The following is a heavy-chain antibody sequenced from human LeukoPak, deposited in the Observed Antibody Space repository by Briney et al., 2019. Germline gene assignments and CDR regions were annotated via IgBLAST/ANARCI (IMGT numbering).Heavy chain of an antibody. Sequence: GASVKVSCKASGYTFTGYYMHWVRQAPGQGLEWMGWINPNSGGTNYAQKFQGRVTMTRDTSISTAYMELSRLRSDDTAVYYCARDPGSNYVFPDYWGQGTLVTVSS. CDR3: ARDPGSNYVFPDY. CDR1: GYTFTGYY. V-gene: IGHV1-2*02. J-gene: IGHJ4*02. CDR2: INPNSGGT. D-gene: IGHD4-11*01.